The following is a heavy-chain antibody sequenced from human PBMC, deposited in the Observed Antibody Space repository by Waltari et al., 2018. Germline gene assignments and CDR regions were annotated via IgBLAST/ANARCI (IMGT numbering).Heavy chain of an antibody. J-gene: IGHJ4*02. V-gene: IGHV1-69-2*01. Sequence: EVQLVQSGAEVKQPGATVKISCKVSGYTFTDYYMHWPQQTPGKGLEWMGLVGPEDGETIYAEKFQGRVTITADKSTRTAYMELSRRGSEDTDVYDCARDHSSSFAFDYWGQGTLVTVSS. CDR1: GYTFTDYY. CDR3: ARDHSSSFAFDY. CDR2: VGPEDGET. D-gene: IGHD6-6*01.